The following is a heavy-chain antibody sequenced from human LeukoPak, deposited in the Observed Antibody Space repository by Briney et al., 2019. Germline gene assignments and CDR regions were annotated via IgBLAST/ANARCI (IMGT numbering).Heavy chain of an antibody. J-gene: IGHJ4*02. V-gene: IGHV4-34*01. CDR2: INHSGST. CDR1: GGSFSGYY. D-gene: IGHD6-19*01. Sequence: SETLSLTCAVYGGSFSGYYWSWIRQPPGKGLEWIGEINHSGSTNYNPSLKSRVTISVDTSKNQFSLKLSSVTAADTAVYYCARAARAGYSSGWYYFDYWGQGTLVTVSP. CDR3: ARAARAGYSSGWYYFDY.